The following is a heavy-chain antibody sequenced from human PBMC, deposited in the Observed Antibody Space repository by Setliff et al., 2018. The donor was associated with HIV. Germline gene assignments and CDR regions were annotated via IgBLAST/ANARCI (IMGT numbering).Heavy chain of an antibody. J-gene: IGHJ4*02. CDR1: GDSISNYH. CDR3: ARGNWGSIGRFDY. Sequence: SETLSLTCTVSGDSISNYHWSWIRQPPGKRLEFIGFFHHSGSPIYNPSLDSRVNISVDTSKHQFSLNLTSVTAADTATYYCARGNWGSIGRFDYWGQGILVTVSS. V-gene: IGHV4-59*13. D-gene: IGHD7-27*01. CDR2: FHHSGSP.